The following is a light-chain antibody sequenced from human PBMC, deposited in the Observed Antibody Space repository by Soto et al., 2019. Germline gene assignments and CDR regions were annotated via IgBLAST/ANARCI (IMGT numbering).Light chain of an antibody. CDR3: QQYVSSPWA. CDR2: GAS. CDR1: QSVSNNY. Sequence: EIVLTQSPGTLSLSPGERATLSCRPSQSVSNNYLAWYQHKPGQAPRLLIYGASSRATGIPDRFTGSGSGTDFTLTISRLEPEDFAVYYCQQYVSSPWAFGQGTKVDIK. V-gene: IGKV3-20*01. J-gene: IGKJ1*01.